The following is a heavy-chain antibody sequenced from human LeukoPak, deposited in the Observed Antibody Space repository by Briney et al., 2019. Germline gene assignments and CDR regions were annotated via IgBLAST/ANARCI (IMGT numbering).Heavy chain of an antibody. CDR2: ISYNGNT. D-gene: IGHD6-13*01. CDR1: GGSISSGRFY. Sequence: SETLSLTCTVSGGSISSGRFYWSWIRQHPGKGLEWIGYISYNGNTYYNPSLKSRVTISEDTSRKQFSLKVTSVTAADTAVYYCARTGVAAAPRTLFDFWGQGTLVTVSS. CDR3: ARTGVAAAPRTLFDF. J-gene: IGHJ4*02. V-gene: IGHV4-31*03.